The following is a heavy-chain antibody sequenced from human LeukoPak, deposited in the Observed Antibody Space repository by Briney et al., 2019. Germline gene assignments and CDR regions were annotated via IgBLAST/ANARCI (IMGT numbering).Heavy chain of an antibody. J-gene: IGHJ4*02. CDR1: GGSFSGYY. V-gene: IGHV3-23*01. CDR3: ARDAAYSSSSDY. CDR2: ISGSGGST. D-gene: IGHD6-6*01. Sequence: ETLSLTCAVYGGSFSGYYWSWIRQPPGKGLEWVSAISGSGGSTYYADSVKGRFTISRDNSKNTLYLQMNSLRAEDTAVYYCARDAAYSSSSDYWGQGTLVTVSS.